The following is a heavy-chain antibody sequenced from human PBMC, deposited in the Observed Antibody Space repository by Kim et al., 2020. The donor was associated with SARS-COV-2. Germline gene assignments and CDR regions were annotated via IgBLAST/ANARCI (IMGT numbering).Heavy chain of an antibody. CDR1: GYTFTSYY. J-gene: IGHJ4*02. CDR3: AGGHDYSNYIDY. D-gene: IGHD4-4*01. CDR2: INLSGCST. V-gene: IGHV1-46*01. Sequence: ASVKVSCKASGYTFTSYYMHWVRQAPGQGLEWMGIINLSGCSTSNAQKFQCRVTMTRDTSTSTVYMELSSLRSEDTAVSYCAGGHDYSNYIDYWGQGTLVTVSS.